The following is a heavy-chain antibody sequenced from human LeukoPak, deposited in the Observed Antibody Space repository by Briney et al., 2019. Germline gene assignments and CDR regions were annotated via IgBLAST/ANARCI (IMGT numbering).Heavy chain of an antibody. J-gene: IGHJ4*02. CDR2: ISYSGSA. Sequence: SGTLSLTCAVSGGSISITNWWSWVRQPPGKGLEWIGEISYSGSANYNPSLKSRVTISVDTSKNQFSLKLSSVTAADTAVYYCAREGDYGDYDRFFDYWGQGTLVTVSS. D-gene: IGHD4-17*01. CDR3: AREGDYGDYDRFFDY. V-gene: IGHV4-4*02. CDR1: GGSISITNW.